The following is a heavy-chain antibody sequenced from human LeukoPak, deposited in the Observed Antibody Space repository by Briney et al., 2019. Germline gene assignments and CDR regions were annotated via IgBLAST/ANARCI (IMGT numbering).Heavy chain of an antibody. CDR1: GDSIGRGSYY. CDR3: ASTRRFYYDSSGSPDAFDI. V-gene: IGHV4-61*02. J-gene: IGHJ3*02. Sequence: PSETLSLTCAVSGDSIGRGSYYWGWIRQPAGKAPEWIGRIFNTGSTSYNPSLKSRVTISVDTSKNQFSLKLSSVTAADTAVYYCASTRRFYYDSSGSPDAFDIWGQGTMVTVSS. CDR2: IFNTGST. D-gene: IGHD3-22*01.